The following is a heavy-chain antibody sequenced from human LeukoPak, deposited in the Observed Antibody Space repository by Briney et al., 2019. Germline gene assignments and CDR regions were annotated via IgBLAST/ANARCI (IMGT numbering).Heavy chain of an antibody. CDR1: GFNFDDYG. Sequence: GGSLRLSCAASGFNFDDYGMSWVRQAPGKGLEWVSGINWNGGSTGYADSVKGRFTISRDDAKNSLYLQMNSLRAEDTALYYCARAPGVNYYYYMDVWGKGTTVTDSS. D-gene: IGHD2-8*01. CDR3: ARAPGVNYYYYMDV. V-gene: IGHV3-20*04. CDR2: INWNGGST. J-gene: IGHJ6*03.